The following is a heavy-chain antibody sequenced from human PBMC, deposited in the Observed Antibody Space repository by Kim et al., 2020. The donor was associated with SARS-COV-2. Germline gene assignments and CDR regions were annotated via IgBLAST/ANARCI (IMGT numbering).Heavy chain of an antibody. Sequence: SVKVSCKASGGTFSSYAISWVRQAPGQGLEWMGGIIPIFGTANYAQKFQGRVTITADESTSTAYMELSSLRSEDTAVYYCAREQQAYNWNYLNYYYYGMDVWGQGTTVTVSS. D-gene: IGHD1-7*01. CDR2: IIPIFGTA. CDR3: AREQQAYNWNYLNYYYYGMDV. J-gene: IGHJ6*02. CDR1: GGTFSSYA. V-gene: IGHV1-69*13.